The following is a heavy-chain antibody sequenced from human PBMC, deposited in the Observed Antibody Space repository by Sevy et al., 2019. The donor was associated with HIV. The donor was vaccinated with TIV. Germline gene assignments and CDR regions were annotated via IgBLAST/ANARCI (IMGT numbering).Heavy chain of an antibody. D-gene: IGHD2-2*01. CDR2: IWYDGSNK. J-gene: IGHJ6*02. CDR1: GFTFSSYG. V-gene: IGHV3-33*01. CDR3: ARDPINLVPAAIYYYGMDV. Sequence: GGSLRLSCAASGFTFSSYGMHWVRQAPGKGLEWVAVIWYDGSNKYYADSVKGRFTISRDNSKNTLYLQMNSLRAEDTAVYYGARDPINLVPAAIYYYGMDVWGQGTTVTVSS.